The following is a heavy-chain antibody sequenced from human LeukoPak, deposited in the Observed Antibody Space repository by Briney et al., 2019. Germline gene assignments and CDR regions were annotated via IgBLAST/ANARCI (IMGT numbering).Heavy chain of an antibody. CDR3: VRDPEALDY. V-gene: IGHV3-48*02. CDR2: ISRGRPTI. J-gene: IGHJ4*02. Sequence: GGSLRLSCVASGFTFSSYSMNWVRQAPGKGLEWVSYISRGRPTIHYADSVKGRFTISRDNAKNSLYLQMNSLRDEDTAVYYYVRDPEALDYWGQGTLVTVSS. CDR1: GFTFSSYS.